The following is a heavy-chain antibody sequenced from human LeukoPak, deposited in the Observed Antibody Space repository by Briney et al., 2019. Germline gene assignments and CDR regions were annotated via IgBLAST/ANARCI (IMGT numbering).Heavy chain of an antibody. CDR3: HGLLFEAIVCWWACEM. Sequence: GGPLRLSCTASGPTLSTTGSTGFRQAPGKGLEWVSSISSSSSYIYYADSVKGRFTSSRDNAKKPLYLQINRLRAEDTAVYYRHGLLFEAIVCWWACEMWGRGTMVTVSS. CDR1: GPTLSTTG. V-gene: IGHV3-21*01. J-gene: IGHJ3*02. D-gene: IGHD2-8*02. CDR2: ISSSSSYI.